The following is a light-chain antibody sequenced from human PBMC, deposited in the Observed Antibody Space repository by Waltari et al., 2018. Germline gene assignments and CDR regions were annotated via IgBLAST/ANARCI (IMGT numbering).Light chain of an antibody. CDR1: ALPKTY. V-gene: IGLV3-25*03. Sequence: SYELTQPPSVSVSPGQTARISCSGDALPKTYAFWYQQKSGQAPVLLIYKDSERPSGIPERFSGSTSGTTVTLTISEVLAEDEADYWCQSTDSSGSYVVFGGGTKLTVL. J-gene: IGLJ2*01. CDR3: QSTDSSGSYVV. CDR2: KDS.